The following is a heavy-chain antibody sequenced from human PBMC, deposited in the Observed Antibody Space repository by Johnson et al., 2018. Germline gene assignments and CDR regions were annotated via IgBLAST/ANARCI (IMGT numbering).Heavy chain of an antibody. CDR1: GFTFTSSA. J-gene: IGHJ3*02. V-gene: IGHV1-58*01. CDR2: IVVGSGNT. Sequence: QLVESGPEVKKPGTSVKVSCQASGFTFTSSAVQWVRQARGHRLEWIGWIVVGSGNTNYAQKFQERVTITRAMSTSTAYMELSSLRSEDTALYDCAAAPIGYDYVWGSYRPDAFDIWGQGTMVTVSS. CDR3: AAAPIGYDYVWGSYRPDAFDI. D-gene: IGHD3-16*02.